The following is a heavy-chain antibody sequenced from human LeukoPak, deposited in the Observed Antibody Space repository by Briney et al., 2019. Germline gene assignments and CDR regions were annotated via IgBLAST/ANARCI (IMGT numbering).Heavy chain of an antibody. CDR2: INPNSGTT. CDR1: GYTFTAYY. V-gene: IGHV1-2*02. D-gene: IGHD1-14*01. J-gene: IGHJ6*03. CDR3: ARGVAGVYFYYYMDV. Sequence: ASVKVSCKATGYTFTAYYMQWVRQAPGQGLEWMGWINPNSGTTNCAQKFQGRVTMTRDTSISTAYMELSSLRSDDTAVYYCARGVAGVYFYYYMDVWGKGTTVTVSS.